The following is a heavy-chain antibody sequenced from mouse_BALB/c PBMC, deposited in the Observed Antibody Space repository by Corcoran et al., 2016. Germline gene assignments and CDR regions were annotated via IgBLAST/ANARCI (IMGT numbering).Heavy chain of an antibody. Sequence: QVTLKESGPGILQPSQTLSLTCSFSGFSLSTSGMGVSWIRQPSGKGLEWLVHIYLVDDKLYNQTLQSRLTISKDISKKQVFIKITSVDTSDTATYYCARSELGRERLAYWCQGTLVTFSA. CDR2: IYLVDDK. CDR3: ARSELGRERLAY. J-gene: IGHJ3*01. V-gene: IGHV8-12*01. D-gene: IGHD4-1*01. CDR1: GFSLSTSGMG.